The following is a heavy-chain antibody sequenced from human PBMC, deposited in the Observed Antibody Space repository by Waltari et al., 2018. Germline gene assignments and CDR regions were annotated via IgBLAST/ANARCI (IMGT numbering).Heavy chain of an antibody. Sequence: EVQLVESAGGFVQPGGALRLSCAAPGLPFTHDPISWGRQAPGEGLEWVASISGSGATPFYADSVKGRFTIVRDNSKDTFYLQMNSLRVDDSAVYYCAKGSRGYTNYFFDYWGQGALVTSPQ. CDR3: AKGSRGYTNYFFDY. CDR1: GLPFTHDP. CDR2: ISGSGATP. J-gene: IGHJ4*02. D-gene: IGHD3-16*02. V-gene: IGHV3-23*04.